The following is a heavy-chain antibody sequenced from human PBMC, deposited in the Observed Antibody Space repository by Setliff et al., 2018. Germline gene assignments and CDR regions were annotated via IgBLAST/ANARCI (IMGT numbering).Heavy chain of an antibody. Sequence: GESLTISCKASGYSFTDYWIAWVRQMPGKGLEWMGIIYPSNSSIKYSPSFEAQITFSVDKSITTAYLQWSSLKASDTAIYYCARHRVGNSGYAIPILDFWGQGALVTVSS. CDR3: ARHRVGNSGYAIPILDF. CDR2: IYPSNSSI. D-gene: IGHD5-12*01. V-gene: IGHV5-51*01. CDR1: GYSFTDYW. J-gene: IGHJ4*02.